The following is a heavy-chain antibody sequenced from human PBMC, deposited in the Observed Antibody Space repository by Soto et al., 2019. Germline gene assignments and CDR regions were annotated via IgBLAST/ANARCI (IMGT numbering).Heavy chain of an antibody. V-gene: IGHV2-5*02. CDR2: IYWVDDK. CDR3: AHRRNVVVVAASIRTNWFDP. CDR1: GFSLSTSGVG. Sequence: QITLKESGPTLVKPTQTLTLTCTFSGFSLSTSGVGVGWIRQPPGKALEWLALIYWVDDKRYSPSLKSRLTITKDTSKNQVVLTMTNMDPVDTATYYCAHRRNVVVVAASIRTNWFDPWGQGTLVTVSS. J-gene: IGHJ5*02. D-gene: IGHD2-15*01.